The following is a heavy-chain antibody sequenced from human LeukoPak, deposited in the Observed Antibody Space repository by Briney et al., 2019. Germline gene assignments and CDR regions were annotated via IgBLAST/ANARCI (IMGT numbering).Heavy chain of an antibody. CDR1: GGSISSFY. CDR3: ARGPPSNNGFYY. D-gene: IGHD2-8*01. Sequence: SETLSLTCTVSGGSISSFYWRWIRQPPGKGREWIGYIYYSGSTNYNPSLKSRVIISVDTSKNQFSLNLSSVTAADTAVYFCARGPPSNNGFYYWGQGTLVTVSS. V-gene: IGHV4-59*01. CDR2: IYYSGST. J-gene: IGHJ4*02.